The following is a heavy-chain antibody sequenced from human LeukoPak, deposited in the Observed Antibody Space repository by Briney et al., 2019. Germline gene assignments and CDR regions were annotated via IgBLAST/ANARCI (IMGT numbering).Heavy chain of an antibody. CDR3: ARLRFDFWSGYTHPYFDY. J-gene: IGHJ4*02. D-gene: IGHD3-3*01. V-gene: IGHV4-39*01. CDR2: IYYSGTT. CDR1: GGSISSSSYS. Sequence: SETLSLTCTVSGGSISSSSYSWGWIRQPPGKGLEWIGSIYYSGTTYYNSSLKSRVTISVDTSKIQFSLKLSSVAATDTAVYFCARLRFDFWSGYTHPYFDYWGQGTLVTVSS.